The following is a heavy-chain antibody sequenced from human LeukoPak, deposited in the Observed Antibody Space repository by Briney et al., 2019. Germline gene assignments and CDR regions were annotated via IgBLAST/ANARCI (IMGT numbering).Heavy chain of an antibody. Sequence: GGSLRLSCAASGFTVSSSYMTWVRQAPGKGLGWVSSVDGGGGGTYYADSVKGRFTISRDNSKDTLYLQMNGLRAEDTAVYFCAKQSAGSAAWYSLHYDFWGQGTLVTVSS. CDR2: VDGGGGGT. CDR1: GFTVSSSY. V-gene: IGHV3-23*01. J-gene: IGHJ4*02. D-gene: IGHD6-13*01. CDR3: AKQSAGSAAWYSLHYDF.